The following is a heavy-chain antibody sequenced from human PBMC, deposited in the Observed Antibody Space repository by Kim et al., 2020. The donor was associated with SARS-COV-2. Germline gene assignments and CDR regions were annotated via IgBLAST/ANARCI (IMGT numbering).Heavy chain of an antibody. V-gene: IGHV3-15*05. D-gene: IGHD2-21*02. J-gene: IGHJ5*01. CDR3: AHCGGDRGSAGWFGT. Sequence: GGSLRLSCAASDLTFNNAWMSWVRQAPGKGLEWVGRIRSNTDGGTTDYAAPVTGRFTISRDDSKTTVYLQMNSLKTEDTAVYYCAHCGGDRGSAGWFGT. CDR2: IRSNTDGGTT. CDR1: DLTFNNAW.